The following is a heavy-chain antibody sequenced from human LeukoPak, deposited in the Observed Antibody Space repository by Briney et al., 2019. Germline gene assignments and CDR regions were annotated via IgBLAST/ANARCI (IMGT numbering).Heavy chain of an antibody. V-gene: IGHV4-4*07. Sequence: KPSETLSLTCTVSGGSINSYYWSWIRQPAGKGLEWIGRIYSSGSTNYNPSLKSRVSMSVDTSKNQFSLKLTSVTAADTALYYCARGGKATVVTIWGQGILVTVSS. D-gene: IGHD4-23*01. CDR2: IYSSGST. CDR3: ARGGKATVVTI. CDR1: GGSINSYY. J-gene: IGHJ4*02.